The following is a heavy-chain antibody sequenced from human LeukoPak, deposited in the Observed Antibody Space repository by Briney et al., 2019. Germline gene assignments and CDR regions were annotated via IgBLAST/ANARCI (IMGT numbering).Heavy chain of an antibody. J-gene: IGHJ4*02. Sequence: GGSLRLSCAASGFTFSSYAMSWVRQAPGKGLEWVSAISGSGGSTYYADSVKGRFTISRDNSKNTLYLQMNSLRAEDTAVYYCARDGRSIVVVTADGQPTDYWGQGTLATVSS. CDR3: ARDGRSIVVVTADGQPTDY. CDR1: GFTFSSYA. V-gene: IGHV3-23*01. D-gene: IGHD2-21*02. CDR2: ISGSGGST.